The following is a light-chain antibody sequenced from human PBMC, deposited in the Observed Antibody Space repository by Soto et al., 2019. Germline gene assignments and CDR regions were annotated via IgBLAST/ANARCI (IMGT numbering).Light chain of an antibody. CDR1: TSDVGRYNL. CDR2: EGC. V-gene: IGLV2-23*01. Sequence: QSALAQPASVSGSPRQSITISCTGTTSDVGRYNLLSWYQQHPGKAPKLMIYEGCKRPSADTNRISGSKPGHSASLNIPGLQAEDEADYCCCSSAGRSPLVVGTGIKVTAL. J-gene: IGLJ1*01. CDR3: CSSAGRSPLV.